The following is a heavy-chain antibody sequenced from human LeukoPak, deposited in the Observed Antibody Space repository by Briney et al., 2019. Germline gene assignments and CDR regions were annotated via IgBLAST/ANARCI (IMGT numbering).Heavy chain of an antibody. V-gene: IGHV3-30*04. D-gene: IGHD3-3*01. Sequence: GRSLRLSCAASGFTFSSYAMHWVRQAPGKGLEWVAVISYDGSNKYYADSVKGRFTISRDNSKNTLYLQMNSLRAEDTAVYYCAKDSLWSGYYIIGYWGQGTLVTVSS. CDR3: AKDSLWSGYYIIGY. J-gene: IGHJ4*02. CDR2: ISYDGSNK. CDR1: GFTFSSYA.